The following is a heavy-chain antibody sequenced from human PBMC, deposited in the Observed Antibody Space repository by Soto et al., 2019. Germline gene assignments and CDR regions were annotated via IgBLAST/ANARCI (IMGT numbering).Heavy chain of an antibody. Sequence: ASVKVSCKASGYTFTSYDINWVRQATGQGLEWMGWMNPNSGNTGYAQKFQGRVTMTRNTSISTAYMELSSLRSEDTAVYYCARGRRMYQLLFYYYYMDVWGKGTTVTVSS. CDR3: ARGRRMYQLLFYYYYMDV. CDR1: GYTFTSYD. D-gene: IGHD2-2*01. V-gene: IGHV1-8*01. CDR2: MNPNSGNT. J-gene: IGHJ6*03.